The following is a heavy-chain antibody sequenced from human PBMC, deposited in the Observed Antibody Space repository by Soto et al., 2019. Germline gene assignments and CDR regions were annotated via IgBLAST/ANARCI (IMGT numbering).Heavy chain of an antibody. CDR2: ISYDGTNK. D-gene: IGHD3-22*01. CDR1: GFTFSSYG. Sequence: QVQLVESGGGVVQPGRSLRLSCAASGFTFSSYGMHWVRQAPGKGVEWVAVISYDGTNKYYADSVKGRFTISRDNSKNTXXLQMNSLRGDDTAVYYCAKVEVTLIVVENYYGLDVWGQGTTVTVSS. J-gene: IGHJ6*02. V-gene: IGHV3-30*18. CDR3: AKVEVTLIVVENYYGLDV.